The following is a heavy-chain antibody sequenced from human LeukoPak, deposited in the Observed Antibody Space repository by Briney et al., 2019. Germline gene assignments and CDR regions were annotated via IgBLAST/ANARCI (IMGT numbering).Heavy chain of an antibody. J-gene: IGHJ6*02. CDR2: ISYDGSNK. CDR3: AKEEEYSYGTENLYYYYGMDV. V-gene: IGHV3-30*18. D-gene: IGHD5-18*01. CDR1: GFTFSSYG. Sequence: PGGSLRLSCAASGFTFSSYGMHWVRQAPGKGLEWVAVISYDGSNKYYADSVKGRFTISRDNSKNTLYLQMNSLRAEDTAVYYCAKEEEYSYGTENLYYYYGMDVWGQGTTVTVSS.